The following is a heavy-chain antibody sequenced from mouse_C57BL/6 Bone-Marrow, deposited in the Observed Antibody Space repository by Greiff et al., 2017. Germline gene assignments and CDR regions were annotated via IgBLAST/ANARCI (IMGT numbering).Heavy chain of an antibody. V-gene: IGHV5-15*01. J-gene: IGHJ1*03. D-gene: IGHD4-1*01. CDR1: GFTFSDYG. CDR3: ARSWGDWYFDV. Sequence: EVQVVESGGGLVQPGGSLKLSCAASGFTFSDYGMAWVRQAPRKGPEWVAFISNLAYSIYYADTVTGRFTISRENAKNTLYLEMSSLRSEDTAMYYCARSWGDWYFDVWGTGTTVTVSS. CDR2: ISNLAYSI.